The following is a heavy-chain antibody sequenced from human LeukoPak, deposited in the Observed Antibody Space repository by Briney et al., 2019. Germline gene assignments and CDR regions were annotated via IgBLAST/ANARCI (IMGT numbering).Heavy chain of an antibody. D-gene: IGHD1-26*01. CDR1: GYSFTSYW. J-gene: IGHJ4*02. CDR3: AKYSGSYSPHFDY. Sequence: GESLKISCKGSGYSFTSYWIGWVRQMPGKGLEWLGIIYPGDSDTRYSPSFQGQVTISADKSISTAYLQWSSLKASDTAMYYCAKYSGSYSPHFDYWGQGTLVTVSS. CDR2: IYPGDSDT. V-gene: IGHV5-51*01.